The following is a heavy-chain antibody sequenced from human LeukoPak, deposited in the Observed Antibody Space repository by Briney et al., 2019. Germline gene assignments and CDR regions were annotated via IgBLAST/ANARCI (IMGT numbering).Heavy chain of an antibody. CDR3: AKDSSGIAAASFNV. D-gene: IGHD6-13*01. J-gene: IGHJ3*01. Sequence: GGSLRLSCAASRFTFSYYWMNWVRQAPGKGLEWVANIKQDGSEKYYVDSVKGRFTISRDNSKNTVYLQMNNLRAEDTALYYCAKDSSGIAAASFNVWGQGTMVIVSS. CDR2: IKQDGSEK. CDR1: RFTFSYYW. V-gene: IGHV3-7*03.